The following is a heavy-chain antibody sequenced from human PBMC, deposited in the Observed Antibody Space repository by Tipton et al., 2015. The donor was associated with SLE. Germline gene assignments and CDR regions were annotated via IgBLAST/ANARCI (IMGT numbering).Heavy chain of an antibody. Sequence: LRLSCTVSGGSISSHYWSWIRQPPGKGLEWIGYIYYSGSTNYNPSLKSRVTISVDTSKNQFSLKLSAVTAADTAVYYCARDSAAAGYGMDVWGQGTTVTVSS. CDR3: ARDSAAAGYGMDV. J-gene: IGHJ6*02. D-gene: IGHD6-13*01. V-gene: IGHV4-59*11. CDR1: GGSISSHY. CDR2: IYYSGST.